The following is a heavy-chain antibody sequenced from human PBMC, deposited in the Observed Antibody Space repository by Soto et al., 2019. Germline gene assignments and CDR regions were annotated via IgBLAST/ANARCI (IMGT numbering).Heavy chain of an antibody. J-gene: IGHJ4*02. CDR1: GFTFSSYS. CDR3: ARDRDHYGDYVVSAY. Sequence: GGSLRLSCAASGFTFSSYSMNWVRQAPGKGLEWVSSISSSSSYIYYADSVKGRFTISRDNAKNSLYLQMNSLRAEDTAVYYCARDRDHYGDYVVSAYWGQGTLVTVSS. V-gene: IGHV3-21*01. CDR2: ISSSSSYI. D-gene: IGHD4-17*01.